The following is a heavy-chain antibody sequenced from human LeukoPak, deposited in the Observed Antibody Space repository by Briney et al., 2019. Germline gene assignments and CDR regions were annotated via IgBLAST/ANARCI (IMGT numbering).Heavy chain of an antibody. J-gene: IGHJ4*02. CDR3: ARGYYDSSGYYLIDY. D-gene: IGHD3-22*01. Sequence: GESLKISCAASGFTFSNYWMHWVRQAPGKGLVWVSRINSDGRSTSYADSVKGRFTISRDNAKNTLYLQMNSLRAGDTAVYYCARGYYDSSGYYLIDYWGQGTLVTVSS. V-gene: IGHV3-74*01. CDR1: GFTFSNYW. CDR2: INSDGRST.